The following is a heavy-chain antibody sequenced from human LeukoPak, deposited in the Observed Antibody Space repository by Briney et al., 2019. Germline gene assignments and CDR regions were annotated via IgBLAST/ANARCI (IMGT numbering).Heavy chain of an antibody. J-gene: IGHJ5*02. CDR3: ARDPSSFGGRFDP. V-gene: IGHV4-4*07. Sequence: SQTRSLTSTVSGGSISSYYWNWIRQPAGKGLKWIGRIYSSGSTNYNPSLKSRVTMSVDTSKNQFSLKLSSVTAADTAVYYCARDPSSFGGRFDPWGQGTLVAVSS. D-gene: IGHD3-10*01. CDR1: GGSISSYY. CDR2: IYSSGST.